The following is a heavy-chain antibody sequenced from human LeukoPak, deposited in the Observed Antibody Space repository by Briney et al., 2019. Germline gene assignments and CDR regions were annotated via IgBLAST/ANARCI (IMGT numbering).Heavy chain of an antibody. D-gene: IGHD2-2*01. Sequence: ASVKVSCKASGCTYTSYGISWVRQAPGQGLEWMGWISAYNGNTNYAQKLQGRVTMTTDTSTSTAYMELRSLRSDDTAVYYCARDRARSTGNYYYGMDVWGQGTTVTVSS. V-gene: IGHV1-18*01. CDR2: ISAYNGNT. CDR1: GCTYTSYG. J-gene: IGHJ6*02. CDR3: ARDRARSTGNYYYGMDV.